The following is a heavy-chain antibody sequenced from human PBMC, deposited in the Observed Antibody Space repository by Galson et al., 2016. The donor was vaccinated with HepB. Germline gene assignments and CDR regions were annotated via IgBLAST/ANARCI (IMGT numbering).Heavy chain of an antibody. V-gene: IGHV3-30-3*01. CDR2: ISFDGSHN. CDR1: GFTFSSYA. Sequence: SLRLPCAASGFTFSSYAMHWVRQAPGKGLEWVAVISFDGSHNLYADAVKGRFTLSRYNSTNTLYLQMNSLRAEDKAVYYCARDEDYVCGTYRYTRTVPQYYFDYWGQGTLVTVSS. D-gene: IGHD3-16*02. J-gene: IGHJ4*02. CDR3: ARDEDYVCGTYRYTRTVPQYYFDY.